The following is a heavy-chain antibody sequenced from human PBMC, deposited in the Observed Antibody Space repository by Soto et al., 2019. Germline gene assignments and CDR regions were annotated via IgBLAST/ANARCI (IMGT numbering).Heavy chain of an antibody. CDR2: IKSKTYGGTT. V-gene: IGHV3-15*01. D-gene: IGHD3-16*01. CDR1: EFTFTYAW. CDR3: TSLCYGH. J-gene: IGHJ4*02. Sequence: GGSIRLSCAASEFTFTYAWMSWVRQSPGKGLEWVCRIKSKTYGGTTDYAAPVKGRFTISRDESQNTLYLQMNSLKTEETAVSYCTSLCYGHWGQGTLVTVSS.